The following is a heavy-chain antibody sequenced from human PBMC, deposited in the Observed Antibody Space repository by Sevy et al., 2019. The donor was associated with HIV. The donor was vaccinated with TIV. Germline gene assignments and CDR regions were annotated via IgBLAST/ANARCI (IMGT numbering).Heavy chain of an antibody. V-gene: IGHV4-39*01. J-gene: IGHJ4*02. CDR2: IFHTGKT. Sequence: SETLSLTCSVSGGSISKIGNYWGWVRQPPGERLGWIGDIFHTGKTNYNPSLKSRVTISLDTSKNQFSLKLSSVTAADTAVYYCAKIYDYWGPGALVTVSS. D-gene: IGHD3-3*01. CDR3: AKIYDY. CDR1: GGSISKIGNY.